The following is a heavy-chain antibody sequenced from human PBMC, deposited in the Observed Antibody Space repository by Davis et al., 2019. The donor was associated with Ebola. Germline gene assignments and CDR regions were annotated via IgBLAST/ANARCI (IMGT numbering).Heavy chain of an antibody. D-gene: IGHD6-6*01. V-gene: IGHV4-39*07. CDR2: IYYNGRT. Sequence: SEILSLTCSVSGGSISSGTYYWCWVRQPPGKGLEWIGSIYYNGRTYYRSSLEGRVTILLDTSQNQFSLKLRSVTAADTAVYFCARLSGLFSSSSGALYFDLWGRGTLVSVSS. CDR3: ARLSGLFSSSSGALYFDL. J-gene: IGHJ2*01. CDR1: GGSISSGTYY.